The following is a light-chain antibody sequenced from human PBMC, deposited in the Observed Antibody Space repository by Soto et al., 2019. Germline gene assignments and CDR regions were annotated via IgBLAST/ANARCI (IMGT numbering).Light chain of an antibody. CDR3: QHYGTSRVT. V-gene: IGKV3-20*01. CDR2: GAS. CDR1: QSVSSNY. Sequence: EIVLTQSPGTLSLSPGERATLSCRASQSVSSNYLAWYQQKPGQAPRLLIYGASSRATGVPDRFSGSGSGTDVTLTISILEPEDFAVYYCQHYGTSRVTFGPGTKVDIK. J-gene: IGKJ3*01.